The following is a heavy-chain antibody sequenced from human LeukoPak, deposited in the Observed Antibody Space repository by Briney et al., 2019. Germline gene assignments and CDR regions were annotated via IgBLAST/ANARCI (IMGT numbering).Heavy chain of an antibody. CDR1: GGTFSSYA. J-gene: IGHJ3*02. CDR3: AREPPPRGYSGSDWGGGAFDI. Sequence: SVKVSCKASGGTFSSYAISWVRQAPGQGLEWMGGIIPICGRANYAQKFQGRVTITADESTSTAYMELSRLRSEDTAVYYCAREPPPRGYSGSDWGGGAFDIWGQGTMVTVSS. V-gene: IGHV1-69*13. CDR2: IIPICGRA. D-gene: IGHD5-12*01.